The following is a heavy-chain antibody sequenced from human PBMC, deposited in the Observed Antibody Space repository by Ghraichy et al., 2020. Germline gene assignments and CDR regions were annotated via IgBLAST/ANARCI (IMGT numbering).Heavy chain of an antibody. J-gene: IGHJ4*02. V-gene: IGHV4-34*01. Sequence: SQTLSLTCAVYGGSFSGYYWSWIRQPPGKGLEWIGEINHSGSTNYNPSLKSRVTISVDTFKNQFSLKLSSVTSADTAVYYCARGYSSRTFDYWGQGTLVTVSS. CDR2: INHSGST. CDR1: GGSFSGYY. CDR3: ARGYSSRTFDY. D-gene: IGHD6-13*01.